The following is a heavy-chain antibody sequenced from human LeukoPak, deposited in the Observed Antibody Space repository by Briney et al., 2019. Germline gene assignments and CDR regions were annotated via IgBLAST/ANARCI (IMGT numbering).Heavy chain of an antibody. CDR2: ISYDGSNK. J-gene: IGHJ5*02. V-gene: IGHV3-30*04. D-gene: IGHD2-15*01. CDR3: AREIVVAVAASYFDP. Sequence: GGSLRLSCAASGFTFSSYAMHWVRQAPGKGLEWVAVISYDGSNKYYADSVKGRFTIFRDNAKNSLYLQMNSLRAEDTAVYYCAREIVVAVAASYFDPWGQGTLVTVSS. CDR1: GFTFSSYA.